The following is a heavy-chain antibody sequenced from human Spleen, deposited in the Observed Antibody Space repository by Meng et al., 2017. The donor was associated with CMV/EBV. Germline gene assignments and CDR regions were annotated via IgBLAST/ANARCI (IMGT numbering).Heavy chain of an antibody. V-gene: IGHV1-2*02. CDR3: ASDHKYYYDSSGQTGHNWYDP. CDR2: INPNSGGT. CDR1: GYTFTGYY. D-gene: IGHD3-22*01. J-gene: IGHJ5*02. Sequence: ASVKVSCKASGYTFTGYYMHWVRQAPGQGLEWMGWINPNSGGTNYAQKFQGRVTMTRDTSISTAYMELSRLRSDDTAVYYCASDHKYYYDSSGQTGHNWYDPWGQGTLVTVSS.